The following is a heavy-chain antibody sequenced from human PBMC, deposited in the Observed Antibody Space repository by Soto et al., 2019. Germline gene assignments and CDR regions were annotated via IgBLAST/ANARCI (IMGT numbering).Heavy chain of an antibody. V-gene: IGHV3-23*01. CDR2: ISGSGGST. CDR3: AKDQGSSWYEIDY. J-gene: IGHJ4*02. CDR1: GFTFSNYA. Sequence: VQLLESGGGLVQPGGSLRLSCAASGFTFSNYAVTWVRQAPGKGLEWVSTISGSGGSTYYADSVKGRFTISRDNSKNKLYLQMNSLRAEDTAVYYCAKDQGSSWYEIDYWGQGTLVTVSS. D-gene: IGHD6-13*01.